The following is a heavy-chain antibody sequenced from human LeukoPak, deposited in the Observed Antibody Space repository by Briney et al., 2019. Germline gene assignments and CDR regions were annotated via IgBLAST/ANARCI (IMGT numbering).Heavy chain of an antibody. J-gene: IGHJ4*02. CDR3: AKELDCPSDCLFFHS. CDR2: INRRDHT. V-gene: IGHV3-43*01. CDR1: GFTFDRFT. D-gene: IGHD2-21*02. Sequence: GGSLRLSCAASGFTFDRFTIHWVRQTPGKGLEGVSLINRRDHTFYADPVKGRFTISRDNSRNSVFLQMNSLRPEDTALYHCAKELDCPSDCLFFHSWGQGTLVTVSS.